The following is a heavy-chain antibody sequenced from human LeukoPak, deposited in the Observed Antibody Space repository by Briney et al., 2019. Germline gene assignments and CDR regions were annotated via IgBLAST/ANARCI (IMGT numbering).Heavy chain of an antibody. D-gene: IGHD1-14*01. Sequence: GGSLRLSCVRSGFTFSSYWITWVRQAPGKGLEWVANIKDDGSEKYSVDSVKGRFTISRDNAKNLLYLQKSSLRAEDTAVYYCARARIDYWGQGTLVTVSS. J-gene: IGHJ4*02. CDR2: IKDDGSEK. CDR3: ARARIDY. V-gene: IGHV3-7*04. CDR1: GFTFSSYW.